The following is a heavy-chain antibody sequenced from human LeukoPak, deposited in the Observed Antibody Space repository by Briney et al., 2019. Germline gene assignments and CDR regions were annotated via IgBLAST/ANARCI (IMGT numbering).Heavy chain of an antibody. J-gene: IGHJ4*02. V-gene: IGHV3-23*01. Sequence: GESLRLSCAASGFSFTTYPMSWVRQPPGKGLEWVSVIMDNGGRTFYADSVKGRFTISRDNSKNTLYLQMNSLSAEDSAIYYCARLWRGSYPRLFDFWGQGALVTVS. CDR3: ARLWRGSYPRLFDF. D-gene: IGHD4/OR15-4a*01. CDR2: IMDNGGRT. CDR1: GFSFTTYP.